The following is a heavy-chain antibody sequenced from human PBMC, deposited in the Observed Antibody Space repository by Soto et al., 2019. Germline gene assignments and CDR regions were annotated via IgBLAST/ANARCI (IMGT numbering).Heavy chain of an antibody. D-gene: IGHD6-19*01. V-gene: IGHV1-3*01. CDR2: INAGNGNT. Sequence: ASVKVSCKASGYTFTSYAMHWVRQAPGQRLEWMGWINAGNGNTKYPQKFQGRVTITRDTSASTAYMELSSLRSEDTAVYYCARAVAVPADFDYWGQGTRVTVSS. J-gene: IGHJ4*02. CDR1: GYTFTSYA. CDR3: ARAVAVPADFDY.